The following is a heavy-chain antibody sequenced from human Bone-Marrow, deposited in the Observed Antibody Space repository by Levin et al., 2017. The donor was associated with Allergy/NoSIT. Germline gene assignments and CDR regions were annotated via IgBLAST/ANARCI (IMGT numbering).Heavy chain of an antibody. D-gene: IGHD2-15*01. V-gene: IGHV5-51*01. CDR1: GYSFTTYW. J-gene: IGHJ6*02. CDR3: ARHGIDVAPVGYYGMDV. Sequence: GESLKISCQASGYSFTTYWIGWVRQMPGKGLEWMGIIFPRDSDTRYSPSFQGQVTISADKSTNTAYLQWSSLKASDSAVYYCARHGIDVAPVGYYGMDVWGQGTTVTVSS. CDR2: IFPRDSDT.